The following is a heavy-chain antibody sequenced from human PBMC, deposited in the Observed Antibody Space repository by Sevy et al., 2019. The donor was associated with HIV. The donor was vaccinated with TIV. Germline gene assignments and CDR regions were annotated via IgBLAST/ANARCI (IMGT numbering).Heavy chain of an antibody. D-gene: IGHD2-2*01. V-gene: IGHV3-33*01. CDR1: GFTFSSYG. J-gene: IGHJ6*02. Sequence: GGSLRLSCAASGFTFSSYGMHWVRQAPGKGLEWVAVIWYDGSNKYYADSVKGRFTISRDNSKNTLYLQMNSLRAEDTAVYYCARDQGYCSSTSCSNSYYGMDVWGQGTTVTVSS. CDR3: ARDQGYCSSTSCSNSYYGMDV. CDR2: IWYDGSNK.